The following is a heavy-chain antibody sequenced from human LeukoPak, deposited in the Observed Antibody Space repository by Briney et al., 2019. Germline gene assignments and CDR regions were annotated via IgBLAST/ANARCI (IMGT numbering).Heavy chain of an antibody. D-gene: IGHD6-13*01. CDR1: GYTFTSYY. V-gene: IGHV1-46*01. Sequence: ASVKVSCKASGYTFTSYYMHWVRQAPGQGLEWMGIINPSGGSTSYAQKFQGRVTMTRDTSTSTVYMELSSLRSEDTAVYYCARGYSSSWYARYYFDYWGQGTLVTVSS. J-gene: IGHJ4*02. CDR3: ARGYSSSWYARYYFDY. CDR2: INPSGGST.